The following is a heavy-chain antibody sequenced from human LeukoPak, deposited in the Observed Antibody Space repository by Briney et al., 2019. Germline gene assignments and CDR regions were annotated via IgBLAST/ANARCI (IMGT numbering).Heavy chain of an antibody. V-gene: IGHV3-23*01. D-gene: IGHD6-13*01. CDR1: RFTFSSYA. J-gene: IGHJ6*02. CDR2: ISGSGGST. CDR3: AKPGSSSWYSLNYYYGMDV. Sequence: GGSLRLSCAASRFTFSSYAMSWVRQAPGKGLEWVSAISGSGGSTYYADSVKGRFTISRDNSKNTLYLQMNSLRAEDTAVYYCAKPGSSSWYSLNYYYGMDVWGQGTTVTVSS.